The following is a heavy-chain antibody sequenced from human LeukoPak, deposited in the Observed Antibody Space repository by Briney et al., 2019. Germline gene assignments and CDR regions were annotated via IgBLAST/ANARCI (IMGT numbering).Heavy chain of an antibody. CDR1: GFTFSSYG. V-gene: IGHV3-30*03. Sequence: GGSLRLSCAASGFTFSSYGIHWVRQAPRKGREWVVVISNDGSNKYYADSVKGRFTISRDNSKNTVYLQMNSLRAEDTAVYYCARDRRYCSGGSCYWRSMDVWGQGTTVTVSS. CDR3: ARDRRYCSGGSCYWRSMDV. CDR2: ISNDGSNK. J-gene: IGHJ6*02. D-gene: IGHD2-15*01.